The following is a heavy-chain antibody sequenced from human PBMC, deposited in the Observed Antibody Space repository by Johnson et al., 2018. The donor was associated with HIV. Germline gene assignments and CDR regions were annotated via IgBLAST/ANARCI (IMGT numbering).Heavy chain of an antibody. CDR1: GFTFSSYA. J-gene: IGHJ3*02. V-gene: IGHV3-30*04. CDR3: ARESRTTVVIRGGAFDI. D-gene: IGHD4-23*01. Sequence: QVQLVESGGGVVQPGRSLRLSCAASGFTFSSYAMHWVRQAPGKGLEWVAVISYDGSNKYYADSVKDRFTISRDNSKTTLYLQMNSLRAEDTAVYYGARESRTTVVIRGGAFDIWGQGTMVTVSS. CDR2: ISYDGSNK.